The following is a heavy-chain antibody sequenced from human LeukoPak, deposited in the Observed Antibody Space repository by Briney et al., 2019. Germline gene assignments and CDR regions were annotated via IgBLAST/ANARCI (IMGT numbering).Heavy chain of an antibody. V-gene: IGHV4-4*07. CDR2: IYTSGST. J-gene: IGHJ4*02. CDR3: ASVPRYCSGGSCYSGNYFDY. Sequence: SETLSLTCTVSGGSISSYYWSWIRQPAGKGLEWIGRIYTSGSTNYNPSLKSRVTMSVDTSKNQFSLKLRSVTAADTAVYYCASVPRYCSGGSCYSGNYFDYWGQGTLVTVSS. D-gene: IGHD2-15*01. CDR1: GGSISSYY.